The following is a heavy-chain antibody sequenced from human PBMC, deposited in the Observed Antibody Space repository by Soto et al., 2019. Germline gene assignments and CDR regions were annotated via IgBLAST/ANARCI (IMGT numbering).Heavy chain of an antibody. V-gene: IGHV3-33*01. CDR2: IDFDGNND. D-gene: IGHD6-13*01. CDR1: GFSLGSYG. J-gene: IGHJ4*02. Sequence: GGSLRLSCAASGFSLGSYGMHWVRQAPGKGLEWVAVIDFDGNNDYYADSVKGRFTVSRDNSRNTLFLQMNSLRVEDTAIYYCARQIAYSSTWTSYWGQGTLVTVSS. CDR3: ARQIAYSSTWTSY.